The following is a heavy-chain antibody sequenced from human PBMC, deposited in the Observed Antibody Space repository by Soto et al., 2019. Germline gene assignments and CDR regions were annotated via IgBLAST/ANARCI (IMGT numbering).Heavy chain of an antibody. J-gene: IGHJ4*02. CDR1: GGSISNYY. D-gene: IGHD2-2*01. V-gene: IGHV4-4*07. CDR3: ARGHCTTSSCYPSDY. Sequence: QVQLQESGPGLVKPSETLSLSCTVSGGSISNYYWSWLRQPAGKGLEWIGRIYTSGSTDYNPSLKSRVTMSIDTSNNQFSLKLSSVTAADTAVYYCARGHCTTSSCYPSDYWGQGTLVPVSS. CDR2: IYTSGST.